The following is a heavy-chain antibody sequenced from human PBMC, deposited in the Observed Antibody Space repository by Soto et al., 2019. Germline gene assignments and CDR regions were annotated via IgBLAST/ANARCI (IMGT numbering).Heavy chain of an antibody. CDR2: IYYSGST. CDR3: ARHADDFWSGYPYYFDY. D-gene: IGHD3-3*01. Sequence: QVQLQESGPGLVKPSETLSLTCTVSGGSISSYYWSWIRQPPGKGLEWIAYIYYSGSTNYNPSLKSRVTISVDTSKTQFSLKLSSVTAADTAVYYCARHADDFWSGYPYYFDYWGQGTLVTASS. J-gene: IGHJ4*02. CDR1: GGSISSYY. V-gene: IGHV4-59*08.